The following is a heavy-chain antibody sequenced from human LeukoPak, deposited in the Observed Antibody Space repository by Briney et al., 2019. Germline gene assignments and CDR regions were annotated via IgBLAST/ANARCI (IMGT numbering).Heavy chain of an antibody. V-gene: IGHV3-30*02. D-gene: IGHD2-15*01. CDR2: IWDDGSDN. CDR1: GFPFSNHG. CDR3: AKDAANLLYYFDH. Sequence: PGGSLTLFCVASGFPFSNHGVHWVRQATGKGLEWVASIWDDGSDNYSADSVRGRFTISRDNSRNTLFLQMNSLRPEDTAVYYCAKDAANLLYYFDHWGQGALVTVSS. J-gene: IGHJ4*02.